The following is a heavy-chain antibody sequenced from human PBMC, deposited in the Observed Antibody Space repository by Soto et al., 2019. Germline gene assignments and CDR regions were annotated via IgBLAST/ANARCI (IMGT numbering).Heavy chain of an antibody. V-gene: IGHV2-26*01. CDR3: ARMALTGPPDY. CDR1: GFSLSNARMG. CDR2: SFSNDEK. Sequence: QVTLKESGPVLVKPTETLTLTCIVSGFSLSNARMGVSWIRQPPGKALEWLVDSFSNDEKSYSTSLRSRLAISKNTSKSQVVLTMTNMDPVDTATYFCARMALTGPPDYWGQGTLVTVSS. J-gene: IGHJ4*02. D-gene: IGHD7-27*01.